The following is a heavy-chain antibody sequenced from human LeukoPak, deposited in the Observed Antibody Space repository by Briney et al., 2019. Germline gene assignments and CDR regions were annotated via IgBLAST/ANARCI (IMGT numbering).Heavy chain of an antibody. CDR3: ARGARWAYYFDY. CDR2: ISSGGSTI. Sequence: RGSLRLSCAASGFTFSSYEMNWVRQAPGKGLEWVSYISSGGSTIYYADSVKGRFTISRDNANNSLFLQMNNLKAEDSAIYYCARGARWAYYFDYWGQGSLVTVSS. J-gene: IGHJ4*02. V-gene: IGHV3-48*03. D-gene: IGHD4-23*01. CDR1: GFTFSSYE.